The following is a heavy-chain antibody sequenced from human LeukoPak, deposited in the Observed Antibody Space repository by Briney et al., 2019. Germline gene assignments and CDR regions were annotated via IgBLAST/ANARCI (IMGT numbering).Heavy chain of an antibody. Sequence: GGSLRLSCAASGFTFSNYVMSWVRQAPGKGLEWVSAIGGSGGSTYYADSVKGRFTISRDNSKNTLYLQMNSLRAEDAAVYYCAKEAITYYYDSSGLYWGQGTLVTVSS. CDR2: IGGSGGST. CDR3: AKEAITYYYDSSGLY. CDR1: GFTFSNYV. D-gene: IGHD3-22*01. V-gene: IGHV3-23*01. J-gene: IGHJ4*02.